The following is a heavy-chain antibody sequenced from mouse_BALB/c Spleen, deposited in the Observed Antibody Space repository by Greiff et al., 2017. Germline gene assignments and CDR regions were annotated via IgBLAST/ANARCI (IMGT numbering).Heavy chain of an antibody. CDR2: ISSGGST. CDR1: GFTFSSYA. J-gene: IGHJ1*01. CDR3: ARVMVTTHWYFDV. V-gene: IGHV5-6-5*01. Sequence: EVQLVESGGGLVKPGGSLKLSCAASGFTFSSYAMSWVRQTPEKRLEWVASISSGGSTYYPDSVKGRFTISRDNARNILYLQMSSLRSEDTAMYYCARVMVTTHWYFDVWGAGTTVTVSS. D-gene: IGHD2-2*01.